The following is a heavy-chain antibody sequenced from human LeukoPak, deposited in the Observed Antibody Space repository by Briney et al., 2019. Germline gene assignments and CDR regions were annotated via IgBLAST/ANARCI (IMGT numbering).Heavy chain of an antibody. CDR1: GFTFSSYG. CDR2: ISYDGSNK. D-gene: IGHD6-6*01. Sequence: PGGSLRLSCAASGFTFSSYGMHWVRQAPGKGLEWVAVISYDGSNKYYADSVKGRFTISRDNSKNTLYLQMNSLRAEDTAVCYCAKVKAARGYYFDYWGQGTLVTVSS. J-gene: IGHJ4*02. CDR3: AKVKAARGYYFDY. V-gene: IGHV3-30*18.